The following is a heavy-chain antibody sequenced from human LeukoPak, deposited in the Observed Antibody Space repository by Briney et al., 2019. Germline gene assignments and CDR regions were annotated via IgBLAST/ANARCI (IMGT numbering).Heavy chain of an antibody. J-gene: IGHJ4*02. CDR3: ATDDYRGLGY. CDR2: IIQDGSVT. D-gene: IGHD3-16*01. V-gene: IGHV3-74*01. CDR1: GITFSNYY. Sequence: QRGGSLRLSCVPSGITFSNYYMHWVRPVPGEGLVWVSHIIQDGSVTSYADSVKGRFTISRDNAKNTVYLQLNNLRAEDTAVYYCATDDYRGLGYWGQGTLVTVSS.